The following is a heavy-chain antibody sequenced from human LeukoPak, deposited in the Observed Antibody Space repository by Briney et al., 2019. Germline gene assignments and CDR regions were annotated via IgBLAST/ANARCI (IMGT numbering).Heavy chain of an antibody. D-gene: IGHD6-13*01. CDR2: ISGSGGST. Sequence: GGSLRLSCAASGFTFSSYAMTWVRQAPEKGLEWVSAISGSGGSTYYADSVKGRFTISRDNSKNTLYLQMNSLRAEDTAVYYCAKRVRYSSSWYHSEDWGQGTLVTVSS. J-gene: IGHJ4*02. V-gene: IGHV3-23*01. CDR1: GFTFSSYA. CDR3: AKRVRYSSSWYHSED.